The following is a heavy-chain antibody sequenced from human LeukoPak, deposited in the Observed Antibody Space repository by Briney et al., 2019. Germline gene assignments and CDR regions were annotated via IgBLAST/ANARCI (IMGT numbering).Heavy chain of an antibody. CDR3: ARAEQYYYYYYMDV. D-gene: IGHD1/OR15-1a*01. V-gene: IGHV3-66*02. J-gene: IGHJ6*03. Sequence: PGGSLRLSCAASGFTVSSNYMSWVRQAPGKGLEWVSVIYSGGSTYYADSVKGRFTISRDNSKNTLYLQMNSLRAEDTAVYYCARAEQYYYYYYMDVWGKGTTVTVSS. CDR1: GFTVSSNY. CDR2: IYSGGST.